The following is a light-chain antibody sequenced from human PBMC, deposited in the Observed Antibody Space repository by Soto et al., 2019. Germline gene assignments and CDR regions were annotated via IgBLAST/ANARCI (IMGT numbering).Light chain of an antibody. J-gene: IGLJ1*01. Sequence: QSVLTQPASVSGFPGQSITISCTGTSRDVGRYNLVSWYQQYPGKVPKLIIYEVIKRPSGVSNRFSGSKSGNTASLTVSGLQAEDEAIYYCCSYAGIFVFGTGTKLTVL. CDR2: EVI. V-gene: IGLV2-23*02. CDR1: SRDVGRYNL. CDR3: CSYAGIFV.